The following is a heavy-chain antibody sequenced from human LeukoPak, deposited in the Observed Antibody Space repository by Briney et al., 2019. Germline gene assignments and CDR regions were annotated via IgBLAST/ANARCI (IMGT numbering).Heavy chain of an antibody. CDR3: ARDLSGSSGWYFDY. D-gene: IGHD6-19*01. Sequence: ASVKVSCKASGYTFTGYYMHWVRQAPGQGLEWMGWINPNSGGTNYAQKFQGRVTMTRDTSISTAYMELSRLRSDDTAVYYCARDLSGSSGWYFDYWGQGTLVTVSS. CDR1: GYTFTGYY. V-gene: IGHV1-2*02. CDR2: INPNSGGT. J-gene: IGHJ4*02.